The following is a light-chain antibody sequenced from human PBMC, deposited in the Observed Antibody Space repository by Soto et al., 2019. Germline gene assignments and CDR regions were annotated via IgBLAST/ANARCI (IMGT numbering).Light chain of an antibody. CDR3: QQRSVWPWT. CDR1: QSVNNY. Sequence: EIVLTQSPATLSLSPGERATLSCRVSQSVNNYLAWYQQKPGQAPRLLIYDTSDRASGIPARFSGSGSGTDFTLTISSLEPEDFAVFYCQQRSVWPWTFGQGTKVEIK. CDR2: DTS. J-gene: IGKJ1*01. V-gene: IGKV3-11*01.